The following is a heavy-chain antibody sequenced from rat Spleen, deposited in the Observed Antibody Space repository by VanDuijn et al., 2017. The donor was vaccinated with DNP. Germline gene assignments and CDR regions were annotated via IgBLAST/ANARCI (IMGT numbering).Heavy chain of an antibody. J-gene: IGHJ3*01. CDR1: GFTFNNYW. CDR2: ITSSGGST. V-gene: IGHV5-31*01. Sequence: EVQLVESGGDLVQPGRSLKLSCVASGFTFNNYWMTWIRQVPGKGLEWVASITSSGGSTYYPDSVKGRFTISRDNAKNTLYLQMNSLRSEDTATYYCARPHTTVATGWFAYWGQGTLVTVSS. D-gene: IGHD1-3*01. CDR3: ARPHTTVATGWFAY.